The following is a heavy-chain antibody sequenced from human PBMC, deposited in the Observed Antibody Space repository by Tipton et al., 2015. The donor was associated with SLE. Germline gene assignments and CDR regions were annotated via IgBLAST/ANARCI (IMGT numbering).Heavy chain of an antibody. Sequence: TLSLTCTVSGGSISSSSYYWGWIRQPPGKGLEWIGSIYYSGSTYYNPSLKSRLTISVDTPKNQFSLKLSSVTAAGTAVYYCARHEGSGWYYFDYWGQGTLITVSS. CDR2: IYYSGST. J-gene: IGHJ4*02. V-gene: IGHV4-39*01. CDR3: ARHEGSGWYYFDY. D-gene: IGHD6-19*01. CDR1: GGSISSSSYY.